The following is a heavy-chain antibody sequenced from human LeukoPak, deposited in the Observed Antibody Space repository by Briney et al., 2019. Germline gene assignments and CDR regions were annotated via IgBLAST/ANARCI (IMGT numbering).Heavy chain of an antibody. CDR3: ARGFDFWSGIKIDY. J-gene: IGHJ4*02. D-gene: IGHD3-3*01. CDR1: GYTFTGYY. Sequence: GSVKVSCKASGYTFTGYYMHWVRQASGQGLEWMGWINPNSGGTNYAQKFQGRVTMTRDTSISTAYKELSRLRSDDTAVYYCARGFDFWSGIKIDYWGQGTLVTVSS. V-gene: IGHV1-2*02. CDR2: INPNSGGT.